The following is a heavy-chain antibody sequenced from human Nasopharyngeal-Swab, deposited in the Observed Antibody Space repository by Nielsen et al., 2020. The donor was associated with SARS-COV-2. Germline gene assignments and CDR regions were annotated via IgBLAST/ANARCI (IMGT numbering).Heavy chain of an antibody. CDR1: GGSISSYY. V-gene: IGHV4-59*01. D-gene: IGHD3-3*01. J-gene: IGHJ6*03. CDR3: ARTTRGDFWSGYYEPYYYYYMDV. CDR2: IYYSGSP. Sequence: GSLRLSCTVSGGSISSYYWSWIRQPPGKGLEWIGYIYYSGSPNYNPSLKSRVTISVDTSKNQFSLKLSSVTAADTAVYYCARTTRGDFWSGYYEPYYYYYMDVWGKGTTVTVSS.